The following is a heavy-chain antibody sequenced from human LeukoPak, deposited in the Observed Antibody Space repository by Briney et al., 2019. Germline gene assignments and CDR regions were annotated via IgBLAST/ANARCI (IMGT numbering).Heavy chain of an antibody. CDR2: IYYSGST. CDR1: GGPISSSSYY. J-gene: IGHJ5*02. Sequence: PSETLSLTCTVSGGPISSSSYYWGWIRQPPGKGLEWIGSIYYSGSTYYNPSLKSRVTISVDTSKNQFSLKLSSVTAADTAVYYCARHLGGGSYYHWGQGTLVTVSS. V-gene: IGHV4-39*01. D-gene: IGHD1-26*01. CDR3: ARHLGGGSYYH.